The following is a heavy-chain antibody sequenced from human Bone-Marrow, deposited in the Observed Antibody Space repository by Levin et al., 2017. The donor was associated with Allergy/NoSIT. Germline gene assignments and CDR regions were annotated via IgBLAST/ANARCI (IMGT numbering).Heavy chain of an antibody. CDR3: ARVELGSGYIVDY. Sequence: ASVKVSCKTSGYTFTSFDINWVRQATGQGLEWMGWMYPNSDNAGYAQKFKGRVTMTRNTSITTAYMELSSLRSEDTAIYYCARVELGSGYIVDYWGQGTLVTVSS. D-gene: IGHD5-12*01. J-gene: IGHJ4*02. CDR1: GYTFTSFD. V-gene: IGHV1-8*01. CDR2: MYPNSDNA.